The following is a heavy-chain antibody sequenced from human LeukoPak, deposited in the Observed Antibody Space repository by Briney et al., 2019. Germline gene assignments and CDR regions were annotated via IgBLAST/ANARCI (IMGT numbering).Heavy chain of an antibody. V-gene: IGHV3-15*01. CDR2: VKSKTDGGTT. J-gene: IGHJ4*02. D-gene: IGHD3-10*01. CDR1: GFTFSSYA. Sequence: GGSLRLSCAASGFTFSSYAMSWVRQGPGRGLEWVGLVKSKTDGGTTGYAAPVKGRFTISRDDSKNTLYLQMNSLKTEDTAVYYCTTGYGSGNACDYWGQGTLVTVSS. CDR3: TTGYGSGNACDY.